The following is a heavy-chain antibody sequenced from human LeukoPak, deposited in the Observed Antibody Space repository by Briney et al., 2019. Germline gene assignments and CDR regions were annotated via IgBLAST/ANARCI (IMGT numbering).Heavy chain of an antibody. CDR2: IYTSGST. Sequence: SETLSLTCTVSGGSISSYYWSWIRQPAGKGLEWIGRIYTSGSTNYNPSLTSRVTMSVDTSKNQFSLKLSSVTAADTAVYYCARDRVYSYGYSYYYYMDVWGKGTTVTVSS. V-gene: IGHV4-4*07. D-gene: IGHD5-18*01. CDR1: GGSISSYY. CDR3: ARDRVYSYGYSYYYYMDV. J-gene: IGHJ6*03.